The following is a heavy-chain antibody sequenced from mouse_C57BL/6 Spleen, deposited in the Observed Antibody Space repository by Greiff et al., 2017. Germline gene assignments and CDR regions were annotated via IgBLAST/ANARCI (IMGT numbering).Heavy chain of an antibody. J-gene: IGHJ3*01. CDR3: ASSGGGYYAFAY. Sequence: QVQLQQPGAELVRPGSSVKLSCKASGYTFTSYWMDWVKQRPGQGLEWIGNIYPSDSETHYNQKFKDKATLTVDKSSSTAYMQLRSLTSEDSAVYDCASSGGGYYAFAYWGQGTLVTVSA. CDR2: IYPSDSET. V-gene: IGHV1-61*01. D-gene: IGHD2-3*01. CDR1: GYTFTSYW.